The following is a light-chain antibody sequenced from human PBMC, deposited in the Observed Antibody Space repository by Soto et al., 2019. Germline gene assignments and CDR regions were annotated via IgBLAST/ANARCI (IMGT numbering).Light chain of an antibody. Sequence: EIVLTQSPGPLSLTPGERATLSCRASQSVSSSYLAWYQQKPGQAPRLLICGTSTRATGIPDRFSGSGSGTDFTLTISRLEPEDFAVYYCQQYGTSPPGLTFGGGTKVEIK. CDR2: GTS. V-gene: IGKV3-20*01. CDR1: QSVSSSY. CDR3: QQYGTSPPGLT. J-gene: IGKJ4*01.